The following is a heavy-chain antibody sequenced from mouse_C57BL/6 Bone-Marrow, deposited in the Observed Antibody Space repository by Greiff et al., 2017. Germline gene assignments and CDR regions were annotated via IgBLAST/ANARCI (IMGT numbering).Heavy chain of an antibody. Sequence: VQLQQSGAELVKPGASVKMSCKASGYTFTTYPIEWMKQNHGKSLEWIGNFHPYNDDTKYNEKFKGKATLTVEKSSNTVYLELSRLTSYDSTVYYCSRSSTFFYCFDYWGQGTTLTVSS. CDR3: SRSSTFFYCFDY. D-gene: IGHD5-1*01. CDR2: FHPYNDDT. J-gene: IGHJ2*01. CDR1: GYTFTTYP. V-gene: IGHV1-47*01.